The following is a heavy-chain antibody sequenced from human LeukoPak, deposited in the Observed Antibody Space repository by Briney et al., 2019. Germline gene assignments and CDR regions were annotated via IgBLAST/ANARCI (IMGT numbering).Heavy chain of an antibody. D-gene: IGHD3-16*01. V-gene: IGHV1-8*01. J-gene: IGHJ4*02. CDR1: GYTFTSYD. Sequence: ASVKVSCKASGYTFTSYDINWVRQATGQGLEWMGWMNPNSGNTGYAQKFQGRVTMTRNTSISTAYMELSSLRSEDTAVYYCARPISSYDYFDYWGQGTLVTVSS. CDR3: ARPISSYDYFDY. CDR2: MNPNSGNT.